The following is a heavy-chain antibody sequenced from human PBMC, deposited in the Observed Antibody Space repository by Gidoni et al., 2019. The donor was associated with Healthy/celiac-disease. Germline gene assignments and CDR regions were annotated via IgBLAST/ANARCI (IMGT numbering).Heavy chain of an antibody. CDR2: INPSGGST. V-gene: IGHV1-46*01. CDR3: ARGNTRYCSSTSCYTEGY. Sequence: QVQLVQSGAEVTKPGASVKVSCKASGYTFTRYYMHWVRQAPGQGLEWMGIINPSGGSTSYAQKFQGRVTMTRDTSTSTVYMELSSLRSEDTAVYYCARGNTRYCSSTSCYTEGYWGQGTLVTVSS. D-gene: IGHD2-2*02. J-gene: IGHJ4*02. CDR1: GYTFTRYY.